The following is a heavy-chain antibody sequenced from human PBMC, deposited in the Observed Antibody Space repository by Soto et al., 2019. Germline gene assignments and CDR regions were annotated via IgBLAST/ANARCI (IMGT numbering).Heavy chain of an antibody. D-gene: IGHD3-3*01. CDR1: GYTFTRYG. Sequence: QVQLVQSGAEVKKPGASVKVSCKASGYTFTRYGISWLRQAPGQGLEWMGWISAYNGNTHYAQKLQGRVTMTTDTATSTASMGLRSLRSDDKAVYYCARDLKVAEDFCSGSALDYWCQGALVTVSS. V-gene: IGHV1-18*04. CDR3: ARDLKVAEDFCSGSALDY. J-gene: IGHJ4*02. CDR2: ISAYNGNT.